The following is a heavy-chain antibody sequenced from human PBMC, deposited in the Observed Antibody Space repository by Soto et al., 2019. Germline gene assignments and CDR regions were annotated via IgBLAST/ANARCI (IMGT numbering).Heavy chain of an antibody. V-gene: IGHV1-18*04. CDR3: ARFTSYGYYYYYGMDV. J-gene: IGHJ6*02. Sequence: ASVKVSCKASGYTFTSYGISWVRQAPGQGLEWMGWISAYNGNTNYAQKLQGRVTMTTDTSTSTAYMELRSLRSDDTAVYYCARFTSYGYYYYYGMDVWGQGTTVTV. D-gene: IGHD5-18*01. CDR2: ISAYNGNT. CDR1: GYTFTSYG.